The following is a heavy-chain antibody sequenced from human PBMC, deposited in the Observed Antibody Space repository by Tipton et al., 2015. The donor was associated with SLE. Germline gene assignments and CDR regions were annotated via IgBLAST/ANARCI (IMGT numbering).Heavy chain of an antibody. CDR3: AREGQYQGWFDP. J-gene: IGHJ5*02. CDR1: GGSISSYY. CDR2: IYYSGSA. Sequence: LRLSCTVSGGSISSYYWTWIRQPPGKGLEWIGYIYYSGSANYNPSLKSRVTISVDTSKNQFSLKLSSVTDADTAVYYCAREGQYQGWFDPWGQGTLVTVSS. V-gene: IGHV4-59*12. D-gene: IGHD2-2*01.